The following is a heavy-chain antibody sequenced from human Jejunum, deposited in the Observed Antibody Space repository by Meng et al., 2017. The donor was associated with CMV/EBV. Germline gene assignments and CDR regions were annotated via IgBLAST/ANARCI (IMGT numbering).Heavy chain of an antibody. CDR1: FPFSIYS. J-gene: IGHJ4*02. V-gene: IGHV3-21*01. Sequence: FPFSIYSMNWVRQAPGKGLEWVSSISTTSTYISYADSLKGRFTISRDNAKNSLYLQMNSLRSEDTAMYYCATDRMDTSARRGFFDYWGQGTLVTVSS. CDR3: ATDRMDTSARRGFFDY. D-gene: IGHD5-18*01. CDR2: ISTTSTYI.